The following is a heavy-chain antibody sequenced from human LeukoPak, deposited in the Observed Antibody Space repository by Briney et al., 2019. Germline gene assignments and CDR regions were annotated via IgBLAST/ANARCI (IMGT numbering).Heavy chain of an antibody. CDR1: GFTFSSYS. D-gene: IGHD3-22*01. Sequence: MSGGSLRLSCAASGFTFSSYSMNWVRQAPGKGLEWVSSISSSSSYIYYADSVKGRFTISRDNAKNSLYLQMNSLRAEDTAVYYCAREGNYYDSSGYLHWGQGTLVTVSS. J-gene: IGHJ4*02. V-gene: IGHV3-21*01. CDR3: AREGNYYDSSGYLH. CDR2: ISSSSSYI.